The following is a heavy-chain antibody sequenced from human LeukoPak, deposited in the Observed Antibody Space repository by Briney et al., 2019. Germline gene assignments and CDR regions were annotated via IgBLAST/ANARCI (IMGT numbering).Heavy chain of an antibody. CDR1: GFTFGSYA. CDR2: LSARGGRT. D-gene: IGHD3-10*01. CDR3: VKEDSERYSATPFDY. Sequence: GGSLRLSCAASGFTFGSYAMSWVRQIPGKGLEWVSALSARGGRTFYADSVNGRFTTSRDNSKTSLYLQMNSLRAEDTAVYYCVKEDSERYSATPFDYWGQGTLVTVSS. V-gene: IGHV3-23*01. J-gene: IGHJ4*02.